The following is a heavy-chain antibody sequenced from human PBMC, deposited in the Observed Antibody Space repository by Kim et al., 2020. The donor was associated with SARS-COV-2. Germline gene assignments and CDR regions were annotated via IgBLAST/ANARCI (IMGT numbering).Heavy chain of an antibody. J-gene: IGHJ5*02. CDR1: GYTFTSYG. D-gene: IGHD3-22*01. V-gene: IGHV1-18*04. Sequence: ASVKVSCKASGYTFTSYGISWVRQAPGQGLEWMGWISAYNGNTNYAQKLQGRVTMTTDTSTSTAYMELRSLRSDDTAVYYCARGNYDSSGYWDNWFDPWGQGTLVTVSS. CDR2: ISAYNGNT. CDR3: ARGNYDSSGYWDNWFDP.